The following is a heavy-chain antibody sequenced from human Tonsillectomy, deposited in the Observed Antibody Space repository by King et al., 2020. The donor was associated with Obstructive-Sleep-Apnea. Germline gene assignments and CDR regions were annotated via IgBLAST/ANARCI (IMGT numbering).Heavy chain of an antibody. CDR2: ISGFGDDT. D-gene: IGHD3-22*01. CDR3: AKDPAYYDSGGYYSGAYYFDY. J-gene: IGHJ4*02. CDR1: GFAFSGYA. V-gene: IGHV3-23*04. Sequence: VQLVESGGGLIQPGGSLRLSCAASGFAFSGYAMSWVRQAPGKGLEWLSVISGFGDDTYYADSVKGRFTISRDNSKNTLYLQMNSLRADDTAVYYCAKDPAYYDSGGYYSGAYYFDYWGQGTLVTVSS.